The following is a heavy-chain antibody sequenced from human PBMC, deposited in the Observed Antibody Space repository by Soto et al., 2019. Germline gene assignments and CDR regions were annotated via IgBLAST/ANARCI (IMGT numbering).Heavy chain of an antibody. CDR3: ARSEGLDCSGGSCYTGPYLDY. CDR2: ISYDGSNK. V-gene: IGHV3-30*14. Sequence: GGSLRLSCAASGFTFSSYAMHWVRQAPGKGLEWVAVISYDGSNKYYADSVKGRFTISRDNSKNTLYLQMNSLRAEVTAVYYCARSEGLDCSGGSCYTGPYLDYWGQGTLVTVSS. D-gene: IGHD2-15*01. J-gene: IGHJ4*02. CDR1: GFTFSSYA.